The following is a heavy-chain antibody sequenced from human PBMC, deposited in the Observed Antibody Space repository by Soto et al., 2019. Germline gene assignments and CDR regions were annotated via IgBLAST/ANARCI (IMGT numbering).Heavy chain of an antibody. Sequence: TLSLTCAVYGGSFSGYYWSWIRQPPGKGLEWIGEINHSGSTNYNPSLKSRVTISVDTSKNQFSLKLSSVTAADTAVYYCARSYSTDAVVVPAAIYYWGQGTLVTVSS. CDR1: GGSFSGYY. CDR3: ARSYSTDAVVVPAAIYY. J-gene: IGHJ4*02. CDR2: INHSGST. V-gene: IGHV4-34*01. D-gene: IGHD2-2*01.